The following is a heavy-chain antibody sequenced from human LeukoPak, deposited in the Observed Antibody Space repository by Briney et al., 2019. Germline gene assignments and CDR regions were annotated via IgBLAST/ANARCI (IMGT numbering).Heavy chain of an antibody. D-gene: IGHD6-19*01. Sequence: GASVKVSCKASGWPFSTHDINWVRQATGQGLEWMGWMNPNSGNTGYAQKFQGRVTMTRNTSISTAYMELSSLRSEDTAVYYCARGTYSSGWYLPYYYYYYGMDVWGQGTTVTVSS. CDR3: ARGTYSSGWYLPYYYYYYGMDV. CDR2: MNPNSGNT. CDR1: GWPFSTHD. V-gene: IGHV1-8*01. J-gene: IGHJ6*02.